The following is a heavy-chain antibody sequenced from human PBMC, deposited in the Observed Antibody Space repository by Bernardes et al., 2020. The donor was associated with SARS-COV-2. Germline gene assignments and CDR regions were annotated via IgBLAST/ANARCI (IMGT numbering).Heavy chain of an antibody. CDR2: ISGYNGNT. J-gene: IGHJ4*02. Sequence: ASVKVSCKASGYTFTSYTINWVRQAPGQGLEWMGWISGYNGNTNYAQKLQGRVTMTTDTSTSTVYMELRSLRSDDTAVYYCARSPYCSGGSCYLNYWGQGTLVTVSS. D-gene: IGHD2-15*01. CDR1: GYTFTSYT. V-gene: IGHV1-18*04. CDR3: ARSPYCSGGSCYLNY.